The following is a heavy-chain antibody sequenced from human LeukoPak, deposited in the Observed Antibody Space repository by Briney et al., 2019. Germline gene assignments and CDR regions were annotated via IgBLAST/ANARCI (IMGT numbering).Heavy chain of an antibody. V-gene: IGHV5-51*01. CDR1: GYRFTSYW. CDR3: ARGFYGGYYYYYYMDV. D-gene: IGHD4/OR15-4a*01. CDR2: IYAGDSDT. J-gene: IGHJ6*03. Sequence: GESLKISCKGSGYRFTSYWIGWVRQMPGKGLEWMGIIYAGDSDTRYSPSFQGQVTFSADKSISTAYLQWSSLKASDTAMYYCARGFYGGYYYYYYMDVWGKGTTVTVSS.